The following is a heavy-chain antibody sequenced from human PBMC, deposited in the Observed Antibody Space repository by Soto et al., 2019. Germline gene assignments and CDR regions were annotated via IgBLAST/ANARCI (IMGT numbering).Heavy chain of an antibody. D-gene: IGHD2-15*01. V-gene: IGHV4-59*08. CDR1: GGSISSYY. Sequence: QVQLQESGPGLVKPSDTLSLTCTVSGGSISSYYWSWIRQPPGKGLEWIGYIYYSGSTNYNPSLKSRVTISVDTSKNQFALKLSSVTAADTAVYYCARRYGGTFDYWGQGTLVTVSS. J-gene: IGHJ4*02. CDR2: IYYSGST. CDR3: ARRYGGTFDY.